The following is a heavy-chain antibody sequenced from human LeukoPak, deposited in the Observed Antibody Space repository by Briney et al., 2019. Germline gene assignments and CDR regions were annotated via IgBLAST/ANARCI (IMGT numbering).Heavy chain of an antibody. CDR3: AKDVIAAAGNNWFDP. CDR2: ISGSGGST. J-gene: IGHJ5*02. D-gene: IGHD6-13*01. CDR1: GFTFSSYA. Sequence: GGSLRLSCAASGFTFSSYAMSWVRQAPGKGREWVSAISGSGGSTYYADSVKGRFTISRDNSKNTLYLQMNSLRAEDTAVYYCAKDVIAAAGNNWFDPWGQGTLVTVSS. V-gene: IGHV3-23*01.